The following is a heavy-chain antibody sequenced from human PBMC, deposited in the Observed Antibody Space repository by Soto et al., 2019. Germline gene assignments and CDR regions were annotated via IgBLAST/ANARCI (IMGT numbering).Heavy chain of an antibody. D-gene: IGHD5-18*01. J-gene: IGHJ6*02. CDR3: ARSVGNTAMPYYYGLDV. CDR1: GGSITNYY. Sequence: QVQLQESGPGLVKPSETLSLTCTVSGGSITNYYWSWIQQPPGKGLEWIGYIYYSGSTNYNPSLKSRVTISVDTSKNQFSLKLSSVIAADTAVYYCARSVGNTAMPYYYGLDVWGQGTTVTVSS. CDR2: IYYSGST. V-gene: IGHV4-59*01.